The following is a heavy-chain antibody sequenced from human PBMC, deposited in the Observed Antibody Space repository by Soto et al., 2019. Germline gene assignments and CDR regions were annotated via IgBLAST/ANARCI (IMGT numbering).Heavy chain of an antibody. CDR2: INPNTGDT. D-gene: IGHD6-13*01. CDR1: GYTLSDYF. V-gene: IGHV1-2*02. CDR3: TREGGGIGPGGTGNDAFDI. J-gene: IGHJ3*02. Sequence: QVQLLQSGAEVRKPGASVRVSCEASGYTLSDYFMQWVRQAPGQGLEWMGWINPNTGDTHYAQKFQGRVTMTRDTSINTAYMELNRLTSEDTAVYFCTREGGGIGPGGTGNDAFDIWGQGTKVTVSS.